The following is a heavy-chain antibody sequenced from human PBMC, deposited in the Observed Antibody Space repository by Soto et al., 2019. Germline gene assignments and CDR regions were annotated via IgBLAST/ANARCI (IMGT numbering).Heavy chain of an antibody. J-gene: IGHJ4*02. Sequence: QVQLQESGPGLVKPSQTLSLTCTVSGGSISSVGYYWSWIRQQPGKGLEWIGYIYYSGSTYYNPSLKFHVTISVDTSKNQFSLKLSSVTAADTAVDYCASYDFCSVIPTGYFDYWGQGTLVTVSS. CDR3: ASYDFCSVIPTGYFDY. CDR2: IYYSGST. D-gene: IGHD3-3*01. CDR1: GGSISSVGYY. V-gene: IGHV4-31*01.